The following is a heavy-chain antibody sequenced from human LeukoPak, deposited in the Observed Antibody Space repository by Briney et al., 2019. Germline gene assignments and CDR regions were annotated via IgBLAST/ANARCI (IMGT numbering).Heavy chain of an antibody. D-gene: IGHD3-9*01. CDR2: INHSGST. CDR1: GGSISSYY. V-gene: IGHV4-34*01. J-gene: IGHJ4*02. CDR3: ARGRYRASDY. Sequence: SETLSLTCTVSGGSISSYYWSWIRQPPGKGLEWIGEINHSGSTNYNPSLKSRVTISVDTSKNQFSLKLSSVTAADTAVYYCARGRYRASDYWGQGTLVTVSS.